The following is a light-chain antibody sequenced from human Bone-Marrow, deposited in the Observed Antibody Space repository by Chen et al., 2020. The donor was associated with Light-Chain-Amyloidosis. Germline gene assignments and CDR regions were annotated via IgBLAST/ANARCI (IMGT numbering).Light chain of an antibody. V-gene: IGKV4-1*01. CDR2: WAS. Sequence: DIVMTQSPYSLAVSLRTRATINSKSSQRFSYSSNNKHYLAWYQQKPGQPPKLLIYWASTRESGVPDRFSGSGSGTDFTLTISSLQAEDVAVYYCQQYYSTPPITFGGGTKVEIK. J-gene: IGKJ4*01. CDR1: QRFSYSSNNKHY. CDR3: QQYYSTPPIT.